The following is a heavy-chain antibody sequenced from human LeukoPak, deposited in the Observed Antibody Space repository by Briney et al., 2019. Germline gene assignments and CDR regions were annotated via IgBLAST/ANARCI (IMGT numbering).Heavy chain of an antibody. Sequence: GGSLRLSCVASGFTFNNAWMNWVRQAPGKGLEWVVRIKSKSDGETTDYAAPVKGRFTISRDDSMNTLHLQMNSLATEDTAVYYCTTLERWQRQSGNYWGQGILVTVSS. V-gene: IGHV3-15*07. CDR1: GFTFNNAW. CDR2: IKSKSDGETT. D-gene: IGHD5-24*01. J-gene: IGHJ4*02. CDR3: TTLERWQRQSGNY.